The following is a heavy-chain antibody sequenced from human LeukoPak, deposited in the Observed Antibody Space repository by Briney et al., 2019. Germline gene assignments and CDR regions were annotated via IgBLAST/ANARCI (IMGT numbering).Heavy chain of an antibody. CDR1: GGSISNYY. V-gene: IGHV4-38-2*02. Sequence: PSETLSLTCTVSGGSISNYYWNWIRQPPGKGLEWIGSMYHSGSTYYNPSLKSRVTISVDTSKNQFSLKLSSVTAADTAVYYCARGGTMIVVVISFDYWGQGTLVTVSS. J-gene: IGHJ4*02. CDR2: MYHSGST. D-gene: IGHD3-22*01. CDR3: ARGGTMIVVVISFDY.